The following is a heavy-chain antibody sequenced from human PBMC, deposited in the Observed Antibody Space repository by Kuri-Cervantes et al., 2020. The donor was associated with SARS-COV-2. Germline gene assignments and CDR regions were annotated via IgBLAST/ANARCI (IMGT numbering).Heavy chain of an antibody. J-gene: IGHJ5*02. D-gene: IGHD3-22*01. Sequence: GESLKISCAASGFTFSSYAMSWVRQAPGKGLEWVSAISGSGCSTYYADSVKGRFTISRDNSKNTLYLQMNSLRAEDTAVYYCARDYYDSSGYFISGLWFDPWGQGTLVTVSS. CDR2: ISGSGCST. V-gene: IGHV3-23*01. CDR3: ARDYYDSSGYFISGLWFDP. CDR1: GFTFSSYA.